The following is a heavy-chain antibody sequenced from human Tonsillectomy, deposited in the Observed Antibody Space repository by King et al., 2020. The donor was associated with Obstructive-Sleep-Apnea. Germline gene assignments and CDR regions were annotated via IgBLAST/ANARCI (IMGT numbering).Heavy chain of an antibody. CDR2: IYYSGST. D-gene: IGHD2-21*01. V-gene: IGHV4-39*07. CDR3: ARGPSLGEENDY. Sequence: LQLQESGPGLVKPSETLSLTCTVSGDSISTSYYWTWIRQPPGKGLEWIGTIYYSGSTYYNPSLKSRLTISVDTSKNQFSLNLSSLTAADTAVYYCARGPSLGEENDYWGQGTLVTVSS. CDR1: GDSISTSYY. J-gene: IGHJ4*02.